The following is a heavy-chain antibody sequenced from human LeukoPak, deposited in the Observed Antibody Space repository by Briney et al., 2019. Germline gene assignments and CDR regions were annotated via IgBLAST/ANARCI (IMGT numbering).Heavy chain of an antibody. Sequence: SETLSLTCTVSGYSITRGYFWGWIRQSPGKGLEWIASMFHSGSTYYNPSLKSRVTMSVDTSKNQFSLRLSSVTAADTAVYYCARQIAYYDILTGYSSYYFDYWGQGTLVTVSS. V-gene: IGHV4-38-2*02. J-gene: IGHJ4*02. CDR1: GYSITRGYF. CDR2: MFHSGST. D-gene: IGHD3-9*01. CDR3: ARQIAYYDILTGYSSYYFDY.